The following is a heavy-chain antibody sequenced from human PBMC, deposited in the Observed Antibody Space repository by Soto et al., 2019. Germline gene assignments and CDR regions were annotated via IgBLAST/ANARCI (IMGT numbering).Heavy chain of an antibody. CDR1: GFTFSIYA. D-gene: IGHD3-16*02. J-gene: IGHJ4*02. CDR3: AKDSLGLGPLVTYFDY. V-gene: IGHV3-23*01. CDR2: IRGSGGSQ. Sequence: GSLRLSWAASGFTFSIYAMSWVRQAPGKGLGWVSAIRGSGGSQYYAHSVKGPFTISSDNYQNPLYLQMNRPSDEDTAVYYCAKDSLGLGPLVTYFDYWGQGTLVTVSS.